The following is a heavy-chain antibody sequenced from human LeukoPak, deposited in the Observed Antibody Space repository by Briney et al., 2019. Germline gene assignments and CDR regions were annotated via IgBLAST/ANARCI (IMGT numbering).Heavy chain of an antibody. V-gene: IGHV3-15*01. D-gene: IGHD4-17*01. CDR1: GFTFSNAW. Sequence: GGSLRLSCAASGFTFSNAWMSWVRQAPGKGLEWVGRIKSKTDGGTTDYAAPVKGRFTISRDDSKNTLYLQMNSLKTEDTAVYYCTTPMTKVYYYYYMDVWGKGTTVTVSS. CDR2: IKSKTDGGTT. J-gene: IGHJ6*03. CDR3: TTPMTKVYYYYYMDV.